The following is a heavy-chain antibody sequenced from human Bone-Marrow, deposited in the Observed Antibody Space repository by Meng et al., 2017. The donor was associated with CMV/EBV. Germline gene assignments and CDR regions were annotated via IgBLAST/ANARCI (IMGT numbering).Heavy chain of an antibody. Sequence: FTFSSYTMAWVRRAPGKGLEWVSDITGSGGSTKYAESVKGRFAISRENSKNTLYLQMNRLRADDTAVYFCAKDRSRERLGFRWFDSWGQGTLVTVSS. CDR3: AKDRSRERLGFRWFDS. J-gene: IGHJ5*01. V-gene: IGHV3-23*01. CDR1: FTFSSYT. D-gene: IGHD1-26*01. CDR2: ITGSGGST.